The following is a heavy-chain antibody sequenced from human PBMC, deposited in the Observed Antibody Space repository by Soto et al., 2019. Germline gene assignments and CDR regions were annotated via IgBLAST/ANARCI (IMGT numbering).Heavy chain of an antibody. V-gene: IGHV5-51*01. J-gene: IGHJ4*02. CDR3: VRRRGTIGSFDF. CDR2: IYPGDSDT. CDR1: GYSFTSYW. D-gene: IGHD1-1*01. Sequence: GESLKISCKGSGYSFTSYWIGWVRQMPGKGLEWMGIIYPGDSDTRYSPSFQGQVTISADKSNTTAYLQWSSLKASDSAMYYCVRRRGTIGSFDFWGQGTLVTVSS.